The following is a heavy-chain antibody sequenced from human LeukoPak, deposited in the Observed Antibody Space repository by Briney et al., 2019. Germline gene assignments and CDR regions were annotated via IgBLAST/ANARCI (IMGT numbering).Heavy chain of an antibody. J-gene: IGHJ4*02. Sequence: SETLSLTCTVSGGSISSGGYYWSWIRQHPGKGLEWIGYIYYSGSTYYNPSLKSRVTISVDTSKNQFSLKLSSVTAADTAVYYCARAPYDFWSGYLDYWGQGTLVTVSS. D-gene: IGHD3-3*01. CDR1: GGSISSGGYY. V-gene: IGHV4-31*03. CDR3: ARAPYDFWSGYLDY. CDR2: IYYSGST.